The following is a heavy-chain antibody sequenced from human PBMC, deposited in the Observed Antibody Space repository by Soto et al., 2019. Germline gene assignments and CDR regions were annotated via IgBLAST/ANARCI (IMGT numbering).Heavy chain of an antibody. J-gene: IGHJ6*02. CDR2: INHSGST. CDR1: GGSFSGYY. Sequence: SETLSLTCAVYGGSFSGYYWSWIRQPPGKGLEWIGEINHSGSTNYNPSLKSRVTISVDTSKNQFSLKLSSVTAADTAVYYCARLTYYDGSGSTLYGMDVWGQGNTVTVSS. CDR3: ARLTYYDGSGSTLYGMDV. D-gene: IGHD3-10*01. V-gene: IGHV4-34*01.